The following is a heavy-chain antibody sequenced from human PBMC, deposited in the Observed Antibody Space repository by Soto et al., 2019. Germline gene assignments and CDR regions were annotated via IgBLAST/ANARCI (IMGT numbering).Heavy chain of an antibody. Sequence: GGSLRLSCAGSGFPFSSYAMSWVRQAPEKGLEWVSALRDSGVSPYYADSVKGRFTISRDNSKNTLYLQMDSLRVEDTALYYCAKMTSDSYGRNYGMDVWGHGTTVTVSS. D-gene: IGHD5-18*01. J-gene: IGHJ6*02. CDR3: AKMTSDSYGRNYGMDV. CDR2: LRDSGVSP. V-gene: IGHV3-23*01. CDR1: GFPFSSYA.